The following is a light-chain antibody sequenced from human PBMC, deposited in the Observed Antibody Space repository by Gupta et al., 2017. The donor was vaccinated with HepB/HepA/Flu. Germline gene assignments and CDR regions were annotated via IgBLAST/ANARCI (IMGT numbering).Light chain of an antibody. CDR1: QDIRKF. CDR3: RQDDNLPYT. Sequence: DIDLTQSPSSLSASIGDRVSITCQSSQDIRKFLNWFQHTPGRAPQLLLYGVSNLQEGVPSRFSGSGSGTHFTLTIDSLQPEDIGTYYCRQDDNLPYTFGQGTVLEI. CDR2: GVS. V-gene: IGKV1-33*01. J-gene: IGKJ2*01.